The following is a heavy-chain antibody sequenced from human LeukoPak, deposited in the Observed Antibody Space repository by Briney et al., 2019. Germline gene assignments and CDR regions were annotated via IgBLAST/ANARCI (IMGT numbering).Heavy chain of an antibody. J-gene: IGHJ4*02. CDR3: ARAAAGTLFDY. D-gene: IGHD6-13*01. Sequence: GGSLRLSCAASGFTFSSYSMNWVRQAPGKGLEWVANIKQDGSEKYYVDSVKGRFTISRDNAKNSLYLQMNSLRAEDTAVYYCARAAAGTLFDYWGQGTLVTVSS. CDR2: IKQDGSEK. V-gene: IGHV3-7*04. CDR1: GFTFSSYS.